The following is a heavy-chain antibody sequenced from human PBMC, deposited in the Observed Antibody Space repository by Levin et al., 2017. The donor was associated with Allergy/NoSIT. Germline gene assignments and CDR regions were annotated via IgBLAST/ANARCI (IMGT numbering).Heavy chain of an antibody. CDR3: AKRGPGLAFDV. CDR2: VNGNGGST. D-gene: IGHD7-27*01. CDR1: GLTFSSYA. Sequence: GGSLRLSCAASGLTFSSYAMSWVRQAPGKGLEWVANVNGNGGSTNYADSVQGRFIISRDNFKDMLYLEMNRLRVDETAVFYCAKRGPGLAFDVWGQGTMVTVSS. J-gene: IGHJ3*01. V-gene: IGHV3-23*01.